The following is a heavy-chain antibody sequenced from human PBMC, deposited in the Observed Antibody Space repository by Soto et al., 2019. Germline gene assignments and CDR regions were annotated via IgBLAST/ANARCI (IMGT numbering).Heavy chain of an antibody. V-gene: IGHV4-31*03. CDR1: GGSISSGGYY. J-gene: IGHJ4*02. CDR2: IYYSGST. D-gene: IGHD3-22*01. CDR3: ARVTEDYYDSSGYYYAGAFDY. Sequence: SETLSLTCTVSGGSISSGGYYWSGIRQHPGKGLEWIGYIYYSGSTYYNPSHKSRVTISVETSKNQFSLKLSSVTAADTAVYYCARVTEDYYDSSGYYYAGAFDYWGQGTLVTVSS.